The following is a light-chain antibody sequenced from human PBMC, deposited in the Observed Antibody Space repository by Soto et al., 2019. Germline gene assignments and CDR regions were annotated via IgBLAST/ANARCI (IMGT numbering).Light chain of an antibody. J-gene: IGLJ3*02. CDR2: STT. Sequence: QSVLTQPPSASGTPGQTVTISCSGTTSNIGSNTVNWYQQFPGTAPKFLIFSTTQRPSGVPARFSGSKSGTSASLAIGGLQPDDEAHYYCGAWDNSLKGWVFGGGTKVTVL. CDR3: GAWDNSLKGWV. CDR1: TSNIGSNT. V-gene: IGLV1-44*01.